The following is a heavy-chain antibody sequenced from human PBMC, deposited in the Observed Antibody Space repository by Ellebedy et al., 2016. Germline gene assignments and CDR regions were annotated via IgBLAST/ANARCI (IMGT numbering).Heavy chain of an antibody. D-gene: IGHD1-26*01. Sequence: GESLKISCAASGFTFSDHYMDWVRQSPGKGLEWVGRIRKKDKSYSTEYAASVKGRFTISRDDSKNSLYLQMNNLKTEDTAVYYCAREPNLSYSRLGYYGMDVWGQGTTVTVSS. J-gene: IGHJ6*02. CDR1: GFTFSDHY. V-gene: IGHV3-72*01. CDR3: AREPNLSYSRLGYYGMDV. CDR2: IRKKDKSYST.